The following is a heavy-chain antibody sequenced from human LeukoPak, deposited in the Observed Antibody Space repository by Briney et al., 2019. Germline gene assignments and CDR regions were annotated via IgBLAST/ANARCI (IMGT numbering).Heavy chain of an antibody. CDR1: GGSISSYY. Sequence: PSETLSLTCTVSGGSISSYYWSWIRQPPGKGLEWIGYIYYSGSTNYNPSLKSRVTISVDTSKNQFSLKLSSVTAAGTAVYYCARSTGGGEYFDYWGQGTLVTVSS. CDR3: ARSTGGGEYFDY. V-gene: IGHV4-59*08. J-gene: IGHJ4*02. CDR2: IYYSGST. D-gene: IGHD3-10*01.